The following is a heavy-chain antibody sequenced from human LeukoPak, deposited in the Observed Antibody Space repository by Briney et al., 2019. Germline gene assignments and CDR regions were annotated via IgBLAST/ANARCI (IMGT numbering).Heavy chain of an antibody. D-gene: IGHD3-22*01. CDR2: IYWNDDK. V-gene: IGHV2-5*01. CDR1: GFSLSTSGVG. Sequence: SGPTLVNPTQTLTLTCTFSGFSLSTSGVGVGWIRQPPGKALEWLALIYWNDDKRYSPSLKSRLTITKDTSKNQVVLTMTNMDPVDTATYYCAHRDSSGYYTAYFQHWGQGTLVTVSS. J-gene: IGHJ1*01. CDR3: AHRDSSGYYTAYFQH.